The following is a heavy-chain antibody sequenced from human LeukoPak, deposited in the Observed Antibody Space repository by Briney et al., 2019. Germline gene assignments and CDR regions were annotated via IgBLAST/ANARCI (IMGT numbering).Heavy chain of an antibody. V-gene: IGHV4-34*01. D-gene: IGHD2-2*02. CDR1: GGSFSGYY. CDR2: IYYSGST. CDR3: ARGFCSNTRCYKEMATILPDY. J-gene: IGHJ4*02. Sequence: PSETPSLTCAVYGGSFSGYYWSWIRQPPGKGLEWIGSIYYSGSTYYNPSLKSRVTISVDTSKNQFSLKLRSVTAADTAVYYCARGFCSNTRCYKEMATILPDYWGQGALVTVSS.